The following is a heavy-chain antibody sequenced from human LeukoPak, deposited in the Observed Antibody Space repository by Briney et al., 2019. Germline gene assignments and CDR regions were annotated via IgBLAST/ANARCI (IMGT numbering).Heavy chain of an antibody. CDR2: ISDNGRTM. V-gene: IGHV3-11*04. CDR3: ARDGGSSTSHS. D-gene: IGHD1-26*01. J-gene: IGHJ5*02. CDR1: GFTFSDYY. Sequence: GGSLRLSCAASGFTFSDYYMSWIRQAPGKGLEWVSYISDNGRTMLYADSVKGRFTISRDNAKNSLYLQMNSLRAEDTAVYYCARDGGSSTSHSWGQGTLVAVSS.